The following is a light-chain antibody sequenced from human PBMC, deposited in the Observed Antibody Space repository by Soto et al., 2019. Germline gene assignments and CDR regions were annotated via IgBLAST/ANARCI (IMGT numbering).Light chain of an antibody. J-gene: IGKJ1*01. CDR3: QQYDSYSVT. CDR1: QSISSW. V-gene: IGKV1-5*03. Sequence: DIQMTQSPSTLSASVGDRVTITCRASQSISSWLAWYQQKPGKAPKLLIYKASSLERGVPARFSGSGSGTEFTLTISSLQPDDFATYYCQQYDSYSVTFGQGTKVDIK. CDR2: KAS.